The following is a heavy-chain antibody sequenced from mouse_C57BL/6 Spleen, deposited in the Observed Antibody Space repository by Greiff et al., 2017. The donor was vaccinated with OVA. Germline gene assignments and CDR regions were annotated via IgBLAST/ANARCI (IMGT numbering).Heavy chain of an antibody. Sequence: QVTLKVSGPGILQPSQTLSLTCSFSGFSLSTFGMGLGWIRQPSGKGLVWLAHIWWGDDKYYNPALKRRLTISKDTSKNQVFFKLANVDTADTATYYCARIISAPSYSFDYWGQGTTLTVSS. CDR2: IWWGDDK. V-gene: IGHV8-8*01. D-gene: IGHD6-1*01. J-gene: IGHJ2*01. CDR1: GFSLSTFGMG. CDR3: ARIISAPSYSFDY.